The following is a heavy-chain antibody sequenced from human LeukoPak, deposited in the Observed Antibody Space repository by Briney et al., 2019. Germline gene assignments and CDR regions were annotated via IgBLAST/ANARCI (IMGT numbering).Heavy chain of an antibody. J-gene: IGHJ5*02. Sequence: PSETLSLTCAVYGGSFSGYYWSWIRQPPGKGLEWIGEINHSGSTNYNPSLKSRVTISVDTSKNQFSLKLSSVTAADTAVYYCARGLFGIGRRWFDPWGQGTLVTVSS. D-gene: IGHD1-26*01. CDR3: ARGLFGIGRRWFDP. CDR2: INHSGST. V-gene: IGHV4-34*01. CDR1: GGSFSGYY.